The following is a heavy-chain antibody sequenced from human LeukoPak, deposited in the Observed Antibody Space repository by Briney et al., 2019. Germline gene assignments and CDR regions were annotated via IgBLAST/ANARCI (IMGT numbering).Heavy chain of an antibody. CDR3: ARVRIYGDLYYYYYMDV. Sequence: GGSLRLSCAASGFTFSSYWMSWVRQAPGKGLEWVANIKQDGSEKYYVDSVKGRFTISRDNAKNSLYLQMNSLRAEDTAVYYCARVRIYGDLYYYYYMDVWGKGTTVTISS. CDR2: IKQDGSEK. J-gene: IGHJ6*03. CDR1: GFTFSSYW. V-gene: IGHV3-7*01. D-gene: IGHD4-17*01.